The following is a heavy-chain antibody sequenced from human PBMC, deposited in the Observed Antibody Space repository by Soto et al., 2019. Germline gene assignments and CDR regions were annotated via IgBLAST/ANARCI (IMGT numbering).Heavy chain of an antibody. CDR1: GFTFSSYA. J-gene: IGHJ6*02. CDR2: ISGSGGTT. V-gene: IGHV3-23*01. CDR3: AKGAPTGGPYAMDV. Sequence: EVQLLESGGGLVQPGGSLRLSCAASGFTFSSYAMSWVRQAPGKGLEWVSAISGSGGTTYYAESVKGRFTISRDNSKNTLYLQMNSLRADDTAEYYCAKGAPTGGPYAMDVWGQGPRSPSP. D-gene: IGHD1-26*01.